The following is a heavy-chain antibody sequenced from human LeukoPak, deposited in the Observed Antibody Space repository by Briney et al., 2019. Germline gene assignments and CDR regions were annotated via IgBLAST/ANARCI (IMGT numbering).Heavy chain of an antibody. D-gene: IGHD3-22*01. Sequence: GGSLRLSCAASGFTFSSYWMHWVRHAPGKGLVWVSRINSDGRSTSYADSVKGRFTISRDNSKTTLHLQMNSLRAEDTAVYYCARHSSGYYHYDYWGPGTPVTVAS. V-gene: IGHV3-74*01. CDR1: GFTFSSYW. CDR2: INSDGRST. J-gene: IGHJ4*02. CDR3: ARHSSGYYHYDY.